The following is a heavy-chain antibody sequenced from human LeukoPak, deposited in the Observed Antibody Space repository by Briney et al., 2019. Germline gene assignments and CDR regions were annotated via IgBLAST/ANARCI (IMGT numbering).Heavy chain of an antibody. CDR3: ARGLGGRYCSSTSCRTNPG. Sequence: SETLSLTCAVYGGSFSGYYWSWIRQPPGKGLEWIGEINHSGSTNYNPSLKKRVTISVDTAKNQCSLKLSSVTAADTAAYYCARGLGGRYCSSTSCRTNPGWGQGTLVTVSS. J-gene: IGHJ4*02. CDR1: GGSFSGYY. D-gene: IGHD2-2*01. CDR2: INHSGST. V-gene: IGHV4-34*01.